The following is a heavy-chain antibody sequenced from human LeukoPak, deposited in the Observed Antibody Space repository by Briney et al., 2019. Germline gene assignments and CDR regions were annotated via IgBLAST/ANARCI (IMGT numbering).Heavy chain of an antibody. CDR3: ARDSGYRDY. D-gene: IGHD3-9*01. J-gene: IGHJ4*02. CDR2: IKQDGSEK. V-gene: IGHV3-7*03. CDR1: GFTFSNYW. Sequence: GGSLRLSCAASGFTFSNYWLSWVRQAPGKGLEWVANIKQDGSEKYFVVSVKGRFTISRDNAKNSLYLQMNSLRAEDTAVYYCARDSGYRDYWGQGTLVTVFS.